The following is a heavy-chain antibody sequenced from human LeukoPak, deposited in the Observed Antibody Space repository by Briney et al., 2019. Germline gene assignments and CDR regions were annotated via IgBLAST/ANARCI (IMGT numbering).Heavy chain of an antibody. Sequence: SETLSLTCTVSGYSISSGYYWGWIRQPPGKGLEWIGSIYHSGSTYYNPSLKSRVTISVDTSKNQFSLKLSSVTAADTAVYYCARAYDILTKDYWGQGTLVTVSS. D-gene: IGHD3-9*01. J-gene: IGHJ4*02. CDR1: GYSISSGYY. CDR2: IYHSGST. CDR3: ARAYDILTKDY. V-gene: IGHV4-38-2*02.